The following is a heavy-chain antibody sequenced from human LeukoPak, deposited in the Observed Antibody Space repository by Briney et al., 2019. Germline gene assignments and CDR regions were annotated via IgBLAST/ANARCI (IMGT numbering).Heavy chain of an antibody. Sequence: ASVKVSCKASGYTFTSYAMHWVLQAPGQRLEWMGWINAGNGNTKYSQKFQGRVTITRDTSASTAYMELSSLRSEDTAVYYCARGGTVNYFDYWGQGTLVTVSS. J-gene: IGHJ4*02. CDR3: ARGGTVNYFDY. CDR2: INAGNGNT. D-gene: IGHD4-17*01. CDR1: GYTFTSYA. V-gene: IGHV1-3*01.